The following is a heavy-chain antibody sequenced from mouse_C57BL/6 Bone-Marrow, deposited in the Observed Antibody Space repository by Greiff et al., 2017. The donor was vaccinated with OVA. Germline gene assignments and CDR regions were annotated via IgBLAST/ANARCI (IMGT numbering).Heavy chain of an antibody. CDR1: GFTFTNSY. J-gene: IGHJ4*01. CDR2: IDPANGNT. Sequence: EVQLQQSVAELVRPGASVKLSCTASGFTFTNSYMHWVKQRPEQGLEWIGRIDPANGNTKYAPKFKGKATITADTSSHTAYLQLSSLTSEDTAICYCARGAYYAMDYWGQGTSVTVSA. CDR3: ARGAYYAMDY. V-gene: IGHV14-3*01.